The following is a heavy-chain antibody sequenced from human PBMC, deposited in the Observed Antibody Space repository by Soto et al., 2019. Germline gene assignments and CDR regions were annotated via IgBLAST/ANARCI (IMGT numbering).Heavy chain of an antibody. J-gene: IGHJ6*02. D-gene: IGHD2-2*01. CDR3: ARGVIVVVPAANYYYGMDV. CDR1: GGTFSSYA. CDR2: IIPIFGTA. V-gene: IGHV1-69*13. Sequence: GASVKVSCKASGGTFSSYAISWVRQAPGQGLEWMGGIIPIFGTANYAQKFQGRVTITADESTSTAYMELSSLRSEDTAAYYCARGVIVVVPAANYYYGMDVWGQGTTVTVSS.